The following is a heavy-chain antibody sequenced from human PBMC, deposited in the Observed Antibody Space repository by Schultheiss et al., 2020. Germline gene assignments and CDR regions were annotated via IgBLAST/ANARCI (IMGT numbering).Heavy chain of an antibody. Sequence: SGPTLVKPTQTPTLTCTFSGFALSSTGMSVSWIRQLPGGALEWLARIDWDDYKYYTTSLKTRLTISKGTSKNQVVLTMTNMDPVDTATYYCAKGEVPGRYYYVEVWGKGTTVTVSS. CDR3: AKGEVPGRYYYVEV. CDR2: IDWDDYK. D-gene: IGHD1-26*01. V-gene: IGHV2-70*11. CDR1: GFALSSTGMS. J-gene: IGHJ6*03.